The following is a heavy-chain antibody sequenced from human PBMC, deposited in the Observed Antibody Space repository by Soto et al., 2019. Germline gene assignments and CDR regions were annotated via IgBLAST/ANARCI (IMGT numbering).Heavy chain of an antibody. CDR3: ARDPARIAARHRNWFDP. CDR2: IWYDGSNK. CDR1: GFTFSSYG. J-gene: IGHJ5*02. V-gene: IGHV3-33*01. Sequence: PGGSLRLSCAASGFTFSSYGMHWVRQAPGKGLEWVAVIWYDGSNKYYADSVKGRFTISRDNSKNTLYLQMNSLRAEDTAVYYCARDPARIAARHRNWFDPWGQGTLVTVSS. D-gene: IGHD6-6*01.